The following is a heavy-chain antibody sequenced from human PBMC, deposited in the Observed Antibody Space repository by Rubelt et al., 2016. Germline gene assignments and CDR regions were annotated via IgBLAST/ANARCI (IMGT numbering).Heavy chain of an antibody. CDR3: ARQKTDSSGWYYWFDP. J-gene: IGHJ5*02. CDR2: IYNSGSN. CDR1: GDSISSYY. V-gene: IGHV4-59*08. D-gene: IGHD6-19*01. Sequence: ESGPGLVKPSETLSLTCTVSGDSISSYYWSWIRQPPGKGLEWIGYIYNSGSNNYNPSLKSRVTISVDTSKNQFPLKLSSVTAADTAVYYCARQKTDSSGWYYWFDPWGQGTLVTVSS.